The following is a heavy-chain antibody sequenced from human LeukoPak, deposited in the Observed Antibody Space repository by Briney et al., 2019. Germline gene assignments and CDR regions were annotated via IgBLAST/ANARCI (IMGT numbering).Heavy chain of an antibody. Sequence: GGSLRLSCAASGFTFSSYAMSWVRQAPGRGLEWVSAISGSGGSTYYADSAKGRFTISRDNSNNTLYVQMNSLRAEDTAVYYCAKVRSGSANWALRIFDNWGQGTLVTVSS. V-gene: IGHV3-23*01. CDR1: GFTFSSYA. CDR3: AKVRSGSANWALRIFDN. CDR2: ISGSGGST. D-gene: IGHD1-1*01. J-gene: IGHJ4*02.